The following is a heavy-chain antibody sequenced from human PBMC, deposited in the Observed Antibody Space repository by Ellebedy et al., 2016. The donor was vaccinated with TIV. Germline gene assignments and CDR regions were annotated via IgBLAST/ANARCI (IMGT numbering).Heavy chain of an antibody. J-gene: IGHJ5*01. CDR3: ARDQEMEYRLLSTNWFDS. CDR2: ISGYNGNT. CDR1: GYTFSTYG. Sequence: ASVKVSXXASGYTFSTYGISWVRQAPGQGLEWMGWISGYNGNTKHAQKIQGRVTMTTDTSTSTAYMELRSLRLDDTAVYYCARDQEMEYRLLSTNWFDSWGQGTLVTVSS. D-gene: IGHD2-2*01. V-gene: IGHV1-18*01.